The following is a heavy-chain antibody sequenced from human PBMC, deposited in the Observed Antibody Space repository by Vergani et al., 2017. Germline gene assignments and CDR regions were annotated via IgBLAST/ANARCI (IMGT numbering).Heavy chain of an antibody. CDR2: INHSGST. D-gene: IGHD3-16*01. CDR3: ARWGLGDMDV. Sequence: QVQLQESGPGLVKPSETLSLTCTVSGGSISSYYWSWIRQPPGKGLEWIGEINHSGSTNYNPSLKSRVTISVDTSKNQFSLKLSSVTAADTAVYYCARWGLGDMDVGGKGTTVTVS. CDR1: GGSISSYY. V-gene: IGHV4-34*10. J-gene: IGHJ6*03.